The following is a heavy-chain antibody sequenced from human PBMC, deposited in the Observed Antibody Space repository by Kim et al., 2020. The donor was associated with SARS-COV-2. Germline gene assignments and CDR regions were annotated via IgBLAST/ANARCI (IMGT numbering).Heavy chain of an antibody. D-gene: IGHD3-10*01. V-gene: IGHV4-59*01. CDR2: IYYSEST. CDR1: GGSISSYY. J-gene: IGHJ4*02. Sequence: SETLSLTCTVSGGSISSYYWSWIRQPPGKGLEWIGYIYYSESTNYNPSLKSRVTISVDTSKNQFSLKLSSVTAADTAVYYCARVKVREANFAVIAEYYVDYWGQGNLVTVSS. CDR3: ARVKVREANFAVIAEYYVDY.